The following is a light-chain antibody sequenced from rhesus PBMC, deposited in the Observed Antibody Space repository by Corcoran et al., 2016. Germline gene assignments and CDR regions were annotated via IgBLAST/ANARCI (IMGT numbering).Light chain of an antibody. J-gene: IGKJ1*01. CDR2: GAS. V-gene: IGKV3-53*01. Sequence: QVILTQSPATLSLSPGERATLSCRASQSVRSYLACYQKNPGQAPRLPVSGASRRAPGIPERFSGSGSGTEFTLTISSLEPEDFAVYYCQKYTSPPTFGQGTKVEIK. CDR3: QKYTSPPT. CDR1: QSVRSY.